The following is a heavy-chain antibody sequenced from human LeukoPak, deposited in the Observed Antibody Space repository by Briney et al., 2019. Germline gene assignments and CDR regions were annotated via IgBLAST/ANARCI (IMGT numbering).Heavy chain of an antibody. D-gene: IGHD1-26*01. CDR3: ARKSYGRFDY. Sequence: SETLSLTCAVYGGSFSGYYWSWIRQHPGKGLEWIGEINHSGSTNYNPSLKSRVTISVDTSKNQFSLKLSSVTAADTAVYYCARKSYGRFDYWGQGTLVTVSS. V-gene: IGHV4-34*01. CDR1: GGSFSGYY. CDR2: INHSGST. J-gene: IGHJ4*02.